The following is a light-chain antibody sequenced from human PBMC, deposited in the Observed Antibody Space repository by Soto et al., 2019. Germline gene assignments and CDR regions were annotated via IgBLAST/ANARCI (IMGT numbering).Light chain of an antibody. CDR1: SSNIGSNT. CDR3: AAWGDSLNGLV. Sequence: QSVLTQPPSASGTPGQRVTISCSGSSSNIGSNTVNWYQQLPGTAPKLLTYSNNQRPSGVPDRFSGSKSGTSASLAISGLQSEDEADYYCAAWGDSLNGLVFGGGTKLTVL. CDR2: SNN. V-gene: IGLV1-44*01. J-gene: IGLJ2*01.